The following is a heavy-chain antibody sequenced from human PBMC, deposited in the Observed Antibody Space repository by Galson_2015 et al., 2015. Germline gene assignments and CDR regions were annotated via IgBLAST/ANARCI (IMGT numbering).Heavy chain of an antibody. V-gene: IGHV3-30*03. CDR3: APALKPGITLPWPFDS. Sequence: SLRLSCAASGFTFSTYGMHWVRQAPGKGLEWVAFIPYDGRNIYYTDSVKGRFTISRDNSKNTLYLQMNSLGAEDTAVYYCAPALKPGITLPWPFDSLGQGTLVTVSS. J-gene: IGHJ4*02. CDR1: GFTFSTYG. CDR2: IPYDGRNI. D-gene: IGHD1-14*01.